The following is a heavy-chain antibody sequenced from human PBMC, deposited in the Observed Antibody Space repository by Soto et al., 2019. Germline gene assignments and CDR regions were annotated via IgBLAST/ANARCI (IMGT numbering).Heavy chain of an antibody. V-gene: IGHV4-61*01. J-gene: IGHJ5*02. CDR3: ARIRFGEVPYWFDP. D-gene: IGHD3-16*01. CDR2: VYYTGTT. Sequence: QVQLQESGPGLVNPSETLSLTCTVSGGFVSIASYFWSWIRQPPGKERESIAYVYYTGTTKYSPSLKSRASISLDTSKNQFSLNLSSVTTADTAIYYFARIRFGEVPYWFDPWGQGILVTVS. CDR1: GGFVSIASYF.